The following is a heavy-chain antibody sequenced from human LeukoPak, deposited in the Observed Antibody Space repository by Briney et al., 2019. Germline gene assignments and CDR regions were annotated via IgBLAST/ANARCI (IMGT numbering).Heavy chain of an antibody. J-gene: IGHJ3*02. D-gene: IGHD2-15*01. CDR1: GASIRSGDYY. CDR2: IYDSGST. V-gene: IGHV4-30-4*01. CDR3: ARDCSGGSCYGAFDI. Sequence: ETSETLSLTRTVSGASIRSGDYYWSWIRQPPGKGLEWIGYIYDSGSTYYNPSLKSRITISVDTSENRFSLKLSSVTATDTAVYYCARDCSGGSCYGAFDIWGQGTMVTVSS.